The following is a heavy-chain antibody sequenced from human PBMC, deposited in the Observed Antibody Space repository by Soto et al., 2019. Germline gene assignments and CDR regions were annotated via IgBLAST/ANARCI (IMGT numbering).Heavy chain of an antibody. V-gene: IGHV2-5*02. Sequence: SGPTLVNPTQTLTLTCTFSGFSLSTSGVGVGWIRQPPGKALEWLALIYWDDDKRYSPSLKSRPTITKDTSKNQVVLTMTNMDPVEPATYYGAHAAAAPPPSIFDYCGQGTLLTVSS. J-gene: IGHJ4*02. CDR1: GFSLSTSGVG. CDR2: IYWDDDK. D-gene: IGHD6-13*01. CDR3: AHAAAAPPPSIFDY.